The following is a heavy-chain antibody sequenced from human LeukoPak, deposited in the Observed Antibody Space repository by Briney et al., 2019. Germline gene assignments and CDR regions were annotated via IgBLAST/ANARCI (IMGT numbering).Heavy chain of an antibody. CDR3: AREAKQPRLHPRGYSYGYPDY. CDR1: GYTFTSYA. D-gene: IGHD5-18*01. V-gene: IGHV7-4-1*02. J-gene: IGHJ4*02. Sequence: ASVKVSCKASGYTFTSYAMNWVRQAPGQGLEWMGWINTNTGNPTYAQGFTGRFVFSLGTSVSTAYLQISSLKAEDTAVYYCAREAKQPRLHPRGYSYGYPDYWGQGTLVTVSS. CDR2: INTNTGNP.